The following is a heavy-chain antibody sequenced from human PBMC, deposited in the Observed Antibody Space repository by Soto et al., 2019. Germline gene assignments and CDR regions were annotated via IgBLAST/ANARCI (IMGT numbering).Heavy chain of an antibody. CDR3: ATPPAAMRYYYYHSMDV. CDR2: ISSSGKTI. V-gene: IGHV3-11*01. J-gene: IGHJ6*03. Sequence: PGGSLRLSCAASGFTFSDYYMTWIRQAPGKGLEWVSYISSSGKTIYYADSVKGRFTISKDNAKNSLYLQMNSLRAEDTAVYYCATPPAAMRYYYYHSMDVWGKGTTVTVSS. D-gene: IGHD2-2*01. CDR1: GFTFSDYY.